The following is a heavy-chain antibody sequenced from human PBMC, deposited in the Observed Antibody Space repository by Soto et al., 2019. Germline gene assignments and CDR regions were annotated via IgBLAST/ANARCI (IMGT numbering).Heavy chain of an antibody. Sequence: QVQLVQSGAEVKKPGSSVKVSCKASGGTFSSYAISWVRQAPGQGLEWMGGIIPFFGTANYAQKFQGRVTITADESTSTAYMEQISLRSEVTAVYYCARDQHCGVVITGTVDYWGQGTLVAVSS. CDR3: ARDQHCGVVITGTVDY. D-gene: IGHD3-3*01. CDR2: IIPFFGTA. J-gene: IGHJ4*02. V-gene: IGHV1-69*01. CDR1: GGTFSSYA.